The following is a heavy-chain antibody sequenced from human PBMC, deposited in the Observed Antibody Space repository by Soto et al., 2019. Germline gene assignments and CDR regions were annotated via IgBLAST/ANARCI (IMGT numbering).Heavy chain of an antibody. CDR2: ISFDGDNK. CDR3: AKGNEQWLLLGH. Sequence: QVQLVESGGGVVQPGRSLRLSCAASGFTVSTYGMHWVRQAPGKGLEWVASISFDGDNKYYADSVKGRFTISRDNSENTLYLQMNSLRTEDRAKYYCAKGNEQWLLLGHWGQGTLVTVSS. D-gene: IGHD6-19*01. CDR1: GFTVSTYG. V-gene: IGHV3-30*18. J-gene: IGHJ4*02.